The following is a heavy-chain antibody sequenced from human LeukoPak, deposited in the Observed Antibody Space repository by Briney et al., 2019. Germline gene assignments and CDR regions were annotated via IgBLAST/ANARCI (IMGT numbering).Heavy chain of an antibody. CDR1: GYTLTELS. Sequence: GASVKVSCKVSGYTLTELSMHWVRQAPGKGLEWMGGFDPEDGETIYAQKFQGRVTMTEDTSTDTAYMELSSLRSEDTAVYYCATVGPYSGSWWSFDYWGQGTLVTVSS. V-gene: IGHV1-24*01. CDR2: FDPEDGET. CDR3: ATVGPYSGSWWSFDY. J-gene: IGHJ4*02. D-gene: IGHD6-13*01.